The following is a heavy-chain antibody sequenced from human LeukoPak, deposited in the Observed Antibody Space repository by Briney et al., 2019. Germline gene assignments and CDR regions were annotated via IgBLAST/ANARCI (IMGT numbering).Heavy chain of an antibody. CDR1: GGSISSSSYY. D-gene: IGHD2-8*01. CDR2: IYYSGST. CDR3: ARHSSPRVYSNFDY. V-gene: IGHV4-39*01. J-gene: IGHJ4*02. Sequence: ASETLSLTCTVSGGSISSSSYYWGWIRQPPGKGLEWIGRIYYSGSTYYNPSLQSRVTISVDKSKNQFSLNLCSVTAANTAVYYCARHSSPRVYSNFDYWGQGTLVTVSS.